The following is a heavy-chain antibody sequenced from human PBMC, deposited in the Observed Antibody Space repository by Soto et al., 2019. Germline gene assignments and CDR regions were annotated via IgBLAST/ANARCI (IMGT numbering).Heavy chain of an antibody. CDR3: ARGDYDFWIGSPQNTRFHP. Sequence: SETLSLTCTVSGGSVSSATYSWNWIRQPPGKGLEWIGNIYYSGSTNYNPSLKSRVTISVDTSKNQFSLKLRSVTAADTAVYYCARGDYDFWIGSPQNTRFHPSGQRTLVTVFS. D-gene: IGHD3-3*01. V-gene: IGHV4-61*01. CDR1: GGSVSSATYS. CDR2: IYYSGST. J-gene: IGHJ5*02.